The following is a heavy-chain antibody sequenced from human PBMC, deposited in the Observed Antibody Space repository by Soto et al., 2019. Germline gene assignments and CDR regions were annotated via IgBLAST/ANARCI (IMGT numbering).Heavy chain of an antibody. J-gene: IGHJ5*02. CDR1: GFTFSDYY. CDR3: ARVGSLGYCSGGSCYKPWFDP. CDR2: ISSSGSTI. D-gene: IGHD2-15*01. Sequence: GGSLRLSCAASGFTFSDYYMSWIRQAPGKGLEWVSYISSSGSTIYYADSVKGRFTISRDNAKNSLYLQMNSLRAEDTAVYYCARVGSLGYCSGGSCYKPWFDPWGQGTLVTVSS. V-gene: IGHV3-11*01.